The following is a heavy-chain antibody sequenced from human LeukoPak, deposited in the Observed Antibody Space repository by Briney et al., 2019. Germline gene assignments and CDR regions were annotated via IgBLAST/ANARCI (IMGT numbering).Heavy chain of an antibody. V-gene: IGHV1-46*01. CDR1: GYTFTSYY. J-gene: IGHJ6*04. CDR2: INPSGGST. D-gene: IGHD2/OR15-2a*01. Sequence: GASVKVSCKASGYTFTSYYMHWVRQAPGQGLEWMGIINPSGGSTSYAQKFQGRVTITADKSTSTAYMELSSLRSEDTAVYYCARAFRKNYYYYGMDVWGKGTTVTVSS. CDR3: ARAFRKNYYYYGMDV.